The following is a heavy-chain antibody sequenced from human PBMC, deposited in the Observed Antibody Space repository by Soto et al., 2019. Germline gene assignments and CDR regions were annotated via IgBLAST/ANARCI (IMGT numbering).Heavy chain of an antibody. V-gene: IGHV4-39*01. CDR3: ARLGSSSCYIDY. D-gene: IGHD6-13*01. Sequence: SETLSLTCTVSGGSISSSSYYWGWIRQPPGKGLEWIGSIYYSGSTYYNPSLKSRVTISVDTSKNQFSLKLSSVTAADTAVYYCARLGSSSCYIDYWGQGTLVTVSS. CDR1: GGSISSSSYY. J-gene: IGHJ4*02. CDR2: IYYSGST.